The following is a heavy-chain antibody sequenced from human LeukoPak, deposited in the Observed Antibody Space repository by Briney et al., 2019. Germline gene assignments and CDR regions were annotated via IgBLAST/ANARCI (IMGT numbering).Heavy chain of an antibody. Sequence: SVKVSCKASGGTFSSYAISWVRQAPGQGLEWMGGIIPIFGTANYAQKFQGRVTITADKSTSTAYMELSSLRSEDTAVYYCAKSRLTVVKGFFDYWGQGTLVTVSS. CDR1: GGTFSSYA. D-gene: IGHD4-23*01. V-gene: IGHV1-69*06. CDR2: IIPIFGTA. CDR3: AKSRLTVVKGFFDY. J-gene: IGHJ4*02.